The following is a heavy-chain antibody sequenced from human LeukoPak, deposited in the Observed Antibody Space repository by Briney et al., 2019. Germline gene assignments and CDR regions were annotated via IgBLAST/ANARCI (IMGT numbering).Heavy chain of an antibody. V-gene: IGHV3-7*01. CDR1: GFTFSSYW. CDR2: IKQDGREK. Sequence: GGSLRLSCAASGFTFSSYWMSWVRQAPGKGREWGANIKQDGREKYYVDSVKGRFTISRDNAKNSLYLQMNSLRAEDTAVYYCAREQANSYYDFWSGQNSLLDYWGQGTLVTVSS. CDR3: AREQANSYYDFWSGQNSLLDY. J-gene: IGHJ4*02. D-gene: IGHD3-3*01.